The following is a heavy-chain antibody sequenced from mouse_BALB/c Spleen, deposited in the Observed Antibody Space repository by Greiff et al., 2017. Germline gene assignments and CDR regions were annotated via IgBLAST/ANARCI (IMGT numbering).Heavy chain of an antibody. J-gene: IGHJ2*01. CDR3: ARWGTTVVADY. CDR1: GYTFTDYN. Sequence: EVQLQQSGPELVKPGASVKISCKASGYTFTDYNMHWVKQSHGKSLEWIGYIYPYNGGTDYNQKFKSKATLTVDNSSSTAYMQLSSLTSEDSAVYYCARWGTTVVADYWGQGTTLTVSS. D-gene: IGHD1-1*01. V-gene: IGHV1S29*02. CDR2: IYPYNGGT.